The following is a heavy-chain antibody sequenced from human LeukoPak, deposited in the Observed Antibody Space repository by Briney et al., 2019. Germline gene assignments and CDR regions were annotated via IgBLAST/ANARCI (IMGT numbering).Heavy chain of an antibody. J-gene: IGHJ6*03. D-gene: IGHD3-10*01. CDR2: IYYSGST. Sequence: PSETLSPTCTVSGGSISSYYWSWIRQPPGKGLEWIGYIYYSGSTNYNPSLKSRVTISVDTSKNQFSLKLSSVTAADTAVYYCARVGLGSGSSTGNYYYMDVWGQGTTVTVSS. CDR1: GGSISSYY. CDR3: ARVGLGSGSSTGNYYYMDV. V-gene: IGHV4-59*01.